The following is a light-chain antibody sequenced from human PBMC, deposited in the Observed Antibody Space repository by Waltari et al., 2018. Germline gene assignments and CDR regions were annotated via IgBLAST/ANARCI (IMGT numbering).Light chain of an antibody. CDR3: QQYNTWPPST. V-gene: IGKV3-15*01. J-gene: IGKJ2*02. CDR2: GAF. CDR1: QSISNN. Sequence: EIVMTQSPAALCVSPGEGASLSRRASQSISNNLAWDQPKPGQPPRLLISGAFTRATGGPAKFSGSGSETEFTLTISSLESEDSASYFCQQYNTWPPSTFGQGTKLELK.